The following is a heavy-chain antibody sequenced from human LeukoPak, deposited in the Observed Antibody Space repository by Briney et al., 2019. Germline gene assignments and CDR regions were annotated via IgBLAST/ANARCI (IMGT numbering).Heavy chain of an antibody. CDR1: GGSISNYY. CDR2: IHTSGST. J-gene: IGHJ4*02. CDR3: ARLPARGWYLDY. V-gene: IGHV4-4*09. Sequence: SETLSLTCIDSGGSISNYYWSWIRQPPGKGLEWIGDIHTSGSTNYNPSLKSRVTISGDTSKNHFSLKLSSVTAADTALYYCARLPARGWYLDYWGQGTLVTVSS. D-gene: IGHD6-19*01.